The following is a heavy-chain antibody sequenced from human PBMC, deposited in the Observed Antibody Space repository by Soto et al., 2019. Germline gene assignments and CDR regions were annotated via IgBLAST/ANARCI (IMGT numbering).Heavy chain of an antibody. CDR2: IRSRANNYAT. D-gene: IGHD4-17*01. CDR3: ARHRIIWANHVTTVVSNDGFDI. J-gene: IGHJ3*02. Sequence: EVQLVESGGGLVQPGGSLKLSCTASGFSFSGSAMHWVRQSSGKGLEWVGRIRSRANNYATAYAASVTGRFTVSRDDSKNTTYLQMNSLKTEDTAIYYCARHRIIWANHVTTVVSNDGFDIWGHGTMVTVSS. CDR1: GFSFSGSA. V-gene: IGHV3-73*01.